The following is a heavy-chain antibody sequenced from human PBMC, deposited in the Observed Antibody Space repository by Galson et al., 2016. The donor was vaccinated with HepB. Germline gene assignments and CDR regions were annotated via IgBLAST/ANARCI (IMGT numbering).Heavy chain of an antibody. CDR1: GYTFSSYY. D-gene: IGHD1-1*01. CDR3: ARGMAGTTIYLGF. CDR2: IDPNSGGP. J-gene: IGHJ4*02. Sequence: SVKVSCKASGYTFSSYYMHWVRQAPGQGLEWMGWIDPNSGGPNYAQRFQGRVTMTRDTSITTAYMELSRLTSDDTAVYYCARGMAGTTIYLGFWGQGTLVTVSS. V-gene: IGHV1-2*02.